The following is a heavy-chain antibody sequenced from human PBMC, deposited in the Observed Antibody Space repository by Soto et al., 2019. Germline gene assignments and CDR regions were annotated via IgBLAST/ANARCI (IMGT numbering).Heavy chain of an antibody. V-gene: IGHV3-53*04. CDR3: ARGGGPSINSVTNPFDY. CDR2: IYADGTT. D-gene: IGHD4-17*01. CDR1: GFSVSNNY. Sequence: EVPLVESGGGLVQPGGSLRLSCVVSGFSVSNNYMSWVRQAPGMRLDWVSVIYADGTTYYVDSVKGRFTISRHNSRNTLYLQMDSLRTEDTAVYYCARGGGPSINSVTNPFDYWGQGTLVTVSS. J-gene: IGHJ4*02.